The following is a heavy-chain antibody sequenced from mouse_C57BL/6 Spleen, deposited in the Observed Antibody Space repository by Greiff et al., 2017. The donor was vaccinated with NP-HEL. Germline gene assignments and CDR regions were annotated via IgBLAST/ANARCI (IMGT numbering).Heavy chain of an antibody. CDR3: TTGGGSKDYFDY. CDR1: GFNIKDDY. Sequence: EVQGVESGAELVRPGASVKLSCTASGFNIKDDYMHWVKQRPEQGLEWIGWIDPENGDTEYASKFQGKATITADTSSNTAYLQLSSLTSEDTAVYYCTTGGGSKDYFDYWGQGTTLTVSS. J-gene: IGHJ2*01. D-gene: IGHD1-1*01. CDR2: IDPENGDT. V-gene: IGHV14-4*01.